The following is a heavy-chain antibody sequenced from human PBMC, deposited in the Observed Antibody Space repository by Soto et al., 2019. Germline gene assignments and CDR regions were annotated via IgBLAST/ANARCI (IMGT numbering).Heavy chain of an antibody. CDR1: GFTFSSYG. J-gene: IGHJ4*01. CDR2: LSKDSLSI. D-gene: IGHD6-19*01. CDR3: VKDALTAVAFYFDY. V-gene: IGHV3-9*01. Sequence: GGSLRLSCAASGFTFSSYGRSWVRQAPGKGLEWIAGLSKDSLSISYGASMKGRFTISRDNAKNSLYLQLNSPRPDDTALYYCVKDALTAVAFYFDYWGRGALVTVSS.